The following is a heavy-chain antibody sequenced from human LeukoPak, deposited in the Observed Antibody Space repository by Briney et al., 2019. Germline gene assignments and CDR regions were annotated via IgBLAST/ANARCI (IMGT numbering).Heavy chain of an antibody. Sequence: SETLSLTCTVSGGSISSYYWSWIRQPPGKGLEWIGYIYYSGSTNYNPSLKSRVTISVDTSKNQFSLKLSSVTAADTAVYYCARGGVYNSGWHDAFDIRGQGTMVTVSS. CDR1: GGSISSYY. CDR2: IYYSGST. CDR3: ARGGVYNSGWHDAFDI. J-gene: IGHJ3*02. V-gene: IGHV4-59*01. D-gene: IGHD6-19*01.